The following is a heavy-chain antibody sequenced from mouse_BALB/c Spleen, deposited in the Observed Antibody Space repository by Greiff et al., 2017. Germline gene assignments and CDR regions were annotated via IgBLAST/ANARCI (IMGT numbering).Heavy chain of an antibody. D-gene: IGHD2-1*01. CDR2: ISSGGGST. CDR3: ARHPYGNYGCLYFDY. CDR1: GFAFSSYD. V-gene: IGHV5-12-1*01. J-gene: IGHJ2*01. Sequence: EVQVVESGGGLVKPGGSLKLSCAASGFAFSSYDMSWVRQTPEKRLEWVAYISSGGGSTYYPDTVKGRFTISRDNAKNTLYLQMSSLKSEDTAMYYCARHPYGNYGCLYFDYWGQGTTLTVSS.